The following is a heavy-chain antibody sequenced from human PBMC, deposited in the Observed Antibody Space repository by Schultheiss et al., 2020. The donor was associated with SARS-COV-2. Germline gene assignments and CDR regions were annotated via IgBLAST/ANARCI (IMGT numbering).Heavy chain of an antibody. CDR1: GFTFSDYY. J-gene: IGHJ4*02. Sequence: GESLKISCAASGFTFSDYYMSWIRQAPGKGLEWVSYISSSGSTIYYADSVKGRFTISRDNAKNSLYLQMNSLRAEDTAVYYCASIAVAADNDYWGQGTLVTVSS. V-gene: IGHV3-11*04. CDR2: ISSSGSTI. D-gene: IGHD6-19*01. CDR3: ASIAVAADNDY.